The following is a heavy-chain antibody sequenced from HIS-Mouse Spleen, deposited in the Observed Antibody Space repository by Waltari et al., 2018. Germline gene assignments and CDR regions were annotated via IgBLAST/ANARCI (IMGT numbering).Heavy chain of an antibody. CDR1: GGSISSSSYY. V-gene: IGHV4-39*07. D-gene: IGHD6-13*01. J-gene: IGHJ2*01. CDR3: AREIPYSSSWYDWYFDL. CDR2: IYYSGGT. Sequence: QLQLQESGPGLVKPSETLSLTCTVSGGSISSSSYYWGWLRQPPGKGLEWIGSIYYSGGTYYNPSLKSRGTISVDTSKNQFALKLSAVTAADTAVYYCAREIPYSSSWYDWYFDLWGRGTLVTVSS.